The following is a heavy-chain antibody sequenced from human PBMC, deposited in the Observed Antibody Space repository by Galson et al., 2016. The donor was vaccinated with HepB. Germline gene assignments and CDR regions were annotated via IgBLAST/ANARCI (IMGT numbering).Heavy chain of an antibody. CDR2: ISDDGSKK. V-gene: IGHV3-30-3*01. J-gene: IGHJ4*02. D-gene: IGHD6-19*01. CDR3: GRDPHSSGWSGVMGYIDY. Sequence: SLRLSCAASGFSFSTYAMHWVRQAPGKGLEWVALISDDGSKKNDADSVKGRFTISRDNSKNTLFLEMNSMTAADTAVYFCGRDPHSSGWSGVMGYIDYRGQGTLVTVSS. CDR1: GFSFSTYA.